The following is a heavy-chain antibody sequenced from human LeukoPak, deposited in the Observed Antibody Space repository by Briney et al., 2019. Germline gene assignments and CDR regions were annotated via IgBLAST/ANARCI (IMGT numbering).Heavy chain of an antibody. CDR2: ISSSSSYI. Sequence: GRSLRLSCAASGFTVSSYSMNWVRQAPGKGLEWVSSISSSSSYIYYADSVKGRFTISRDNAKNSLYLQMNSLRAEDTAVYHCVKAGGKDGYRDVFDNWGQRTVVTVSS. V-gene: IGHV3-21*04. CDR3: VKAGGKDGYRDVFDN. J-gene: IGHJ3*02. CDR1: GFTVSSYS. D-gene: IGHD5-24*01.